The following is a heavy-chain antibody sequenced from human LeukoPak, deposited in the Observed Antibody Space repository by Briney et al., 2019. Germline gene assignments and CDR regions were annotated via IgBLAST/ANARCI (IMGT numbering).Heavy chain of an antibody. CDR2: INPNSGGT. J-gene: IGHJ4*02. D-gene: IGHD6-6*01. CDR1: GYTFTNYG. CDR3: ARGREAPSIAARWDYFDY. V-gene: IGHV1-2*02. Sequence: ASVKVSCKASGYTFTNYGFSWVRQAPGQGLEWMGWINPNSGGTNYAQKFQGRVTMTRDTSISTAYMELSRLRSDDTAVYYCARGREAPSIAARWDYFDYWGQGTLVTVSS.